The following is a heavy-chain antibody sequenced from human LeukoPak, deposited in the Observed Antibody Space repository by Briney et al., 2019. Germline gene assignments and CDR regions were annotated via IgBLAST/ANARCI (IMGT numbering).Heavy chain of an antibody. CDR2: ISLTGET. Sequence: SETLSLTCGVSGGSISSTNWWSWVRQPPGQGLEWIGEISLTGETNYNPSLNGRVTMSLDESRNQLSLDLTSVTAADTAIYYCSRESGPFCPFGYWGQGTLVIVPP. CDR3: SRESGPFCPFGY. J-gene: IGHJ4*02. V-gene: IGHV4-4*02. CDR1: GGSISSTNW. D-gene: IGHD1-26*01.